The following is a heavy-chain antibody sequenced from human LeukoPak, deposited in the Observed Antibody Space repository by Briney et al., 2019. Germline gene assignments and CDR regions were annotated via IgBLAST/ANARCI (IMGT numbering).Heavy chain of an antibody. CDR1: GGSITSSFY. V-gene: IGHV4-59*01. D-gene: IGHD3-16*01. J-gene: IGHJ4*02. Sequence: PSETLSLTCIVSGGSITSSFYWSWIRQSPGRGLEWIGYIYNSGGTKYNPSLKSRLTISVDMSKNQFSLKLSSVTAADTAVYYCARASVLLSADYWGQGTLVTVSS. CDR3: ARASVLLSADY. CDR2: IYNSGGT.